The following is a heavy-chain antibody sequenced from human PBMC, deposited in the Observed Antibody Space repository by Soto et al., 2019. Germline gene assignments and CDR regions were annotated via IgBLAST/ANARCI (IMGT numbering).Heavy chain of an antibody. D-gene: IGHD2-2*03. CDR3: ARHGYCSSTSCYGDYYYYMDV. Sequence: QLQLQESGPGLVKPSETLSLTCTVSGGSISSSSYYWGWIRQPPGKGLEWIGSIYYSGSTYYNPSLKRRVTISVDTSKNEFSLKLSSVTAADTAVYYCARHGYCSSTSCYGDYYYYMDVWGKGTTVTVSS. J-gene: IGHJ6*03. V-gene: IGHV4-39*01. CDR1: GGSISSSSYY. CDR2: IYYSGST.